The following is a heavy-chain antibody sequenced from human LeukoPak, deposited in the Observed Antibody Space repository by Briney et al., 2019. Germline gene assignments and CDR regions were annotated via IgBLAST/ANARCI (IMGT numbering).Heavy chain of an antibody. CDR1: GFTFSSYA. V-gene: IGHV3-23*01. CDR2: IRGSGSNT. CDR3: AKGEYCSSTSCYYYYGMDV. D-gene: IGHD2-2*01. Sequence: GGSLRLSCAASGFTFSSYAMNWVRQSPGKGLEWVSTIRGSGSNTYYADSVKGRFTISRDNSKNTLYLQMNSLRAEDTAVYYCAKGEYCSSTSCYYYYGMDVWGQGTTVTVSS. J-gene: IGHJ6*02.